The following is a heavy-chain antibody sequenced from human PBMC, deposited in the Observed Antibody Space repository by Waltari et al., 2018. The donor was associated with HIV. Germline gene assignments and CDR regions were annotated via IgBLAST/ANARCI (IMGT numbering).Heavy chain of an antibody. Sequence: QVPLVPSGAEVKKPGSSVKVSCKASGGTFSSYNIRWVRQAPGQGIEWMGRIIPILGIANYAQKFQGRVTITADKSTSTAYMELSSLRSEDTAVYYCARAGAGGVVVARGAFDIWGQGTMVTVSS. J-gene: IGHJ3*02. CDR2: IIPILGIA. CDR1: GGTFSSYN. D-gene: IGHD3-3*01. CDR3: ARAGAGGVVVARGAFDI. V-gene: IGHV1-69*02.